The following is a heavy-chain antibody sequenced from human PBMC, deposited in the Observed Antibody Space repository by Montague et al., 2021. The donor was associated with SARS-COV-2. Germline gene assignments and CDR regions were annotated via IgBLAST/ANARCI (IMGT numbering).Heavy chain of an antibody. CDR1: GDSVSSHSAA. V-gene: IGHV6-1*01. CDR2: TYYRSKWYN. J-gene: IGHJ5*02. Sequence: CAISGDSVSSHSAAWHWIRRSPSRGLAWLGRTYYRSKWYNDYAVSVKSRITINPDTSKNQFSLQLNSVTPEDTAVYYCARDDPYCTNGVCYTGNWFDPWGQGTLVTVSS. D-gene: IGHD2-8*01. CDR3: ARDDPYCTNGVCYTGNWFDP.